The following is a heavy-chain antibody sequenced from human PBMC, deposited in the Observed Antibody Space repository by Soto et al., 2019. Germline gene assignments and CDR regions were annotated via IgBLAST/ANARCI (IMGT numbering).Heavy chain of an antibody. CDR3: AKGVLSFHYGMEV. V-gene: IGHV3-23*01. CDR1: GFTFNTYP. D-gene: IGHD3-10*01. CDR2: ISSTAGKT. Sequence: VKLLQSGGGVVPPGGSLRLSCATSGFTFNTYPMTWVRQAPGKGLEWVSSISSTAGKTSPYADSVKGRFAISRDFSDNTVYLQMDNLRVDDTAVYFCAKGVLSFHYGMEVWGQGTTVTVSS. J-gene: IGHJ6*02.